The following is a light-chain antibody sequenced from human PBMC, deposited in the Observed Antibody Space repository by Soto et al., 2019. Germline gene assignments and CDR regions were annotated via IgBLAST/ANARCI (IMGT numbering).Light chain of an antibody. V-gene: IGKV1-39*01. CDR2: ATS. J-gene: IGKJ4*01. CDR3: QQSYTTPLS. CDR1: QSMSY. Sequence: DIQMTQSPSSLSASVGDRVTITCRASQSMSYLNWYQQKPGKGPKLLIYATSTLQTGVPSRFSGSGSGTDFTLTISSLQPEDFATYYCQQSYTTPLSFGGGTKVQIK.